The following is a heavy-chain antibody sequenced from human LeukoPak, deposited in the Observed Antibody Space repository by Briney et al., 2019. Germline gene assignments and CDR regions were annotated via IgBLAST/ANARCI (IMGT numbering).Heavy chain of an antibody. CDR1: GFTFSNYA. V-gene: IGHV3-21*01. J-gene: IGHJ6*02. CDR3: ARATRTNLYYYYGMDV. CDR2: ISSSSSYI. D-gene: IGHD2-2*01. Sequence: EGSLRLSCAASGFTFSNYAMSWVRQAPGEGLEWVSSISSSSSYIYYADSVKGRFTISRDNAKNSLYLQMNSLRAEDTAVYYCARATRTNLYYYYGMDVWGQGTTVTVSS.